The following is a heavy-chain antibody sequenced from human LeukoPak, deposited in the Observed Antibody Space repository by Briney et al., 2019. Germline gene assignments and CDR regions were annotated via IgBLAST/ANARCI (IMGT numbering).Heavy chain of an antibody. D-gene: IGHD2-15*01. V-gene: IGHV1-2*02. CDR2: INPNSGGT. J-gene: IGHJ4*02. Sequence: ASVKVSYKASRHTLTGYYMHWVRQAPRQGLAWMGWINPNSGGTKHAQKLQGRVTMTRDPSISTAYLELSRFNSDDPALDYCAYMVATGAVYWGERTLDTVSS. CDR1: RHTLTGYY. CDR3: AYMVATGAVY.